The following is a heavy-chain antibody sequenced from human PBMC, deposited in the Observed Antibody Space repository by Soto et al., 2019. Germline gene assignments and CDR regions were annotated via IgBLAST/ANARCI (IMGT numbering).Heavy chain of an antibody. CDR1: GFTFSSYA. Sequence: QVQLVESGGGVVQPGRSLRLSCAASGFTFSSYAMHWVRQAPGKGLEWVAVISYDGSNKYYADSVKGRFTISRDSSKNTLYLQMNSLRAEDTAVYYCARLLGSSSWYVTYGMDVWGQGTTVTVSS. D-gene: IGHD6-13*01. J-gene: IGHJ6*02. CDR3: ARLLGSSSWYVTYGMDV. V-gene: IGHV3-30-3*01. CDR2: ISYDGSNK.